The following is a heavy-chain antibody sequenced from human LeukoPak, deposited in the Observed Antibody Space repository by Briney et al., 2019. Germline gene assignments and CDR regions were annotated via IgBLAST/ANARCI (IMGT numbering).Heavy chain of an antibody. CDR2: ISGSGGNT. V-gene: IGHV3-23*01. CDR1: GFTFSTYS. CDR3: AKYPASGGYFDY. Sequence: GGSLRLSCAASGFTFSTYSMSWVRQAPGKGLEWVSGISGSGGNTYYADSVKGRFTVSRDNSKSMLYLQMHSLRAEDTAIFYCAKYPASGGYFDYWGQGTPVTVSS. D-gene: IGHD6-13*01. J-gene: IGHJ4*02.